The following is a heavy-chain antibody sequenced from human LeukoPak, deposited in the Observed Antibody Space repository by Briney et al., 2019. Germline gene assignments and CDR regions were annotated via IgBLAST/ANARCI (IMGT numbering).Heavy chain of an antibody. CDR2: IRGSGGGT. J-gene: IGHJ4*02. Sequence: GGSLRLSCAASGFTFSSYVMSWVRQAPGKGLEWVSSIRGSGGGTYYADSVKGRFTISRVNSKSTLYLQMNSLRAEDTALYYCAKDYSGYECGDYWGQGTLVTASS. CDR3: AKDYSGYECGDY. D-gene: IGHD5-12*01. V-gene: IGHV3-23*01. CDR1: GFTFSSYV.